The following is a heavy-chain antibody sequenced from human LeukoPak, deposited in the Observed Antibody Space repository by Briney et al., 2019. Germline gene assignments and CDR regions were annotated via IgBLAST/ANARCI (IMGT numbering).Heavy chain of an antibody. J-gene: IGHJ4*02. CDR1: GFTFSSYA. CDR2: ISGSGGST. V-gene: IGHV3-23*01. CDR3: AKGPKYYYDSSGYTVGDY. Sequence: GGSLRLSCAASGFTFSSYAMSWVRQAPGKGLEWVSAISGSGGSTYYADSVKGRFTISRDNSKNTLYLQMNSLRAEDTAVYYCAKGPKYYYDSSGYTVGDYWGQGTLVTVSS. D-gene: IGHD3-22*01.